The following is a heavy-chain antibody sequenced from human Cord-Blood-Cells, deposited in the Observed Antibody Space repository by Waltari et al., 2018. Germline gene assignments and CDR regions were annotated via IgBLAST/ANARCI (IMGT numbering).Heavy chain of an antibody. V-gene: IGHV4-39*01. CDR1: GGSISSSSYY. CDR3: ARGDYDFWSGYYDY. J-gene: IGHJ4*02. Sequence: QLQLQESGPGLVKPSETLSLPCTLSGGSISSSSYYWGWIRQPPGKGLEWIGSIYYSGSTYYNPSLKSRVTISVDTSKNQFSLKLSSVTAADTAVYYCARGDYDFWSGYYDYWGQGTLVTVSS. CDR2: IYYSGST. D-gene: IGHD3-3*01.